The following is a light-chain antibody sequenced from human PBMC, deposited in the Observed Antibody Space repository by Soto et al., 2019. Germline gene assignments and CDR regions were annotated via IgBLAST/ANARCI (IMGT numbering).Light chain of an antibody. CDR2: DNN. J-gene: IGLJ2*01. CDR3: ATWDGSLPGEV. CDR1: SSNIGNNY. Sequence: QSALTQSPSVSAAPGQKVTISCSGSSSNIGNNYVSWYQQLPGTAPKLLIYDNNKRPSGIPDRFSGSKSGTSGTLDITGLQTGDEADYYCATWDGSLPGEVFGGVTPLTVL. V-gene: IGLV1-51*01.